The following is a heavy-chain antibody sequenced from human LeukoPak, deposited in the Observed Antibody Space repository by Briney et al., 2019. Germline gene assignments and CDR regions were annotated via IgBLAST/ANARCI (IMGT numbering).Heavy chain of an antibody. J-gene: IGHJ4*02. D-gene: IGHD2-21*01. V-gene: IGHV3-23*01. CDR1: GFTFSSYA. CDR3: AKVGEGGEGFDY. Sequence: GGSLRLSCAASGFTFSSYAVSWVRQAPGKGLEWVSAISGSGGSTYYADSVKGRFTISRDNSKNTLYLQMNSLRAEDTAVYYCAKVGEGGEGFDYWGQGTLVTVSS. CDR2: ISGSGGST.